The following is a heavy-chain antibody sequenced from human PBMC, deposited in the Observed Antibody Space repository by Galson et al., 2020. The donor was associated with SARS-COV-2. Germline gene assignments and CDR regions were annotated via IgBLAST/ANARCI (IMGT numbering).Heavy chain of an antibody. CDR1: GYTLTELS. CDR3: ATSIAVAGTPDHYYYYYGRDV. V-gene: IGHV1-24*01. Sequence: ASVKVSCKVSGYTLTELSMHWVRQAPGKGLEWMGGFDPEDGETIYAQKFQGRVTMTEDTSTDTAYMELSSLRSEDTAVYYCATSIAVAGTPDHYYYYYGRDVWGQGTTVTVSS. CDR2: FDPEDGET. D-gene: IGHD6-19*01. J-gene: IGHJ6*02.